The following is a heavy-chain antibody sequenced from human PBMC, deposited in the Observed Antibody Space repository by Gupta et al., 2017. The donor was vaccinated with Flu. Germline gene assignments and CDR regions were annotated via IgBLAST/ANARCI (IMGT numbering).Heavy chain of an antibody. CDR2: IASDGSHK. J-gene: IGHJ6*03. D-gene: IGHD2-2*01. CDR3: AKDGPWTASCPYYCYYMDV. V-gene: IGHV3-30*18. CDR1: GFASRSAG. Sequence: QMQLGESGGGVVRFGWSLRLCCAASGFASRSAGITWVRQAPGKGLEWVADIASDGSHKDYADSVRGRFTISRDNSKNTLSLEMDSLRVEDTAVYYCAKDGPWTASCPYYCYYMDVWGKGTTVTVSS.